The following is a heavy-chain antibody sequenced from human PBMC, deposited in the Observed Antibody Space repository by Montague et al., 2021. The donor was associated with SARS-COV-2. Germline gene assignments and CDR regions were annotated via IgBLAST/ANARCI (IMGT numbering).Heavy chain of an antibody. CDR2: IYYTGTT. CDR3: ARPLRSNVWYGFDT. Sequence: SETLSLTCTVSGGSISSHYWSWIRQAPGQGLEWIGHIYYTGTTKYNPSLKSRVTLSLDTSRDQFSLTLSSVTAADMAVYYCARPLRSNVWYGFDTWGQGALVIVSS. J-gene: IGHJ5*02. D-gene: IGHD6-13*01. V-gene: IGHV4-59*08. CDR1: GGSISSHY.